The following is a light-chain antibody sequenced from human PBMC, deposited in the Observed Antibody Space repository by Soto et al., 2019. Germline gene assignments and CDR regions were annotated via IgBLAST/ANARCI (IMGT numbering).Light chain of an antibody. CDR1: SSDVGGYNY. J-gene: IGLJ2*01. CDR3: SSYTTISSLV. CDR2: DVS. V-gene: IGLV2-14*01. Sequence: QSALTQPACVSGSPGQSITISCTGTSSDVGGYNYVSWYQQHPGKAPKLMIYDVSNRPSGVSNRFSGSKSGNTASLTISGLEAEDEADYYCSSYTTISSLVFGGGTKLTVL.